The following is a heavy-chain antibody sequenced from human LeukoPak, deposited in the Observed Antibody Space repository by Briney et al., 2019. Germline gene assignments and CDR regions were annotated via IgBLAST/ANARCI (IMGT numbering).Heavy chain of an antibody. Sequence: GGSLRLSCAASGFTFSSYGMHWVRQALGKGLQWVAFIRYDGNNKYYADSVKGRFTISRDNSKNTLYLQMNSLRAEDTAVYYCAKAPIQYSSLAFFDYWGQGTLVTVSS. CDR3: AKAPIQYSSLAFFDY. J-gene: IGHJ4*02. D-gene: IGHD6-6*01. CDR1: GFTFSSYG. V-gene: IGHV3-30*02. CDR2: IRYDGNNK.